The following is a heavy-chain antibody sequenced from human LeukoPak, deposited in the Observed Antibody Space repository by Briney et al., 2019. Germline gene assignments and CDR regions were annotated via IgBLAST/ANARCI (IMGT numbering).Heavy chain of an antibody. Sequence: SETLSLTCTVSGGSISGSDYYWGWIRQPPGKGLEWIGTMYYSGSTYYNPSLKSRFSISVDTSKNQFFLKLSSVTAADTAVYYCARHMSVGFDYWGQGTVVTVSS. V-gene: IGHV4-39*01. CDR3: ARHMSVGFDY. CDR2: MYYSGST. J-gene: IGHJ4*02. D-gene: IGHD1-26*01. CDR1: GGSISGSDYY.